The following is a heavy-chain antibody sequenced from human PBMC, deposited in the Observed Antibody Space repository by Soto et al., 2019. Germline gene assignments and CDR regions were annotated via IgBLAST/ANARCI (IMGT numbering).Heavy chain of an antibody. J-gene: IGHJ4*02. Sequence: VQLVESGGGVVQPGRSLRLSCAASGFTFSDYAMHWVRQAPGKGLEWVAVVSHDGRNTHYADSVKGRFTISRDSSKNTVSLRMTSLRAEDTDVYSCAKGGRQWLVTSDFNYWGQGALVTVSS. CDR3: AKGGRQWLVTSDFNY. CDR2: VSHDGRNT. D-gene: IGHD6-19*01. CDR1: GFTFSDYA. V-gene: IGHV3-30*18.